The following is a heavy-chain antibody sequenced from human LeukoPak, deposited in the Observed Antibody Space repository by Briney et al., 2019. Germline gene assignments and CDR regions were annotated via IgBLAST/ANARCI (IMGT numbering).Heavy chain of an antibody. CDR2: INHSGST. Sequence: PSETLSLTCAVYGGSFSGYYWSWIRQPPGKGLEWIGEINHSGSTNYNPSLKSRVTISVDTSKNQFSLKLSSVTAADTAVYYCARGSWGPIVLMVYARGYFDYWGQGTLVTVPS. V-gene: IGHV4-34*01. CDR3: ARGSWGPIVLMVYARGYFDY. CDR1: GGSFSGYY. D-gene: IGHD2-8*01. J-gene: IGHJ4*02.